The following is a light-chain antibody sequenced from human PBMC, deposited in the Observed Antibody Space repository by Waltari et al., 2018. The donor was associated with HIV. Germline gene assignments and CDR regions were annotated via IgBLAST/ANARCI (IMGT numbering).Light chain of an antibody. Sequence: QSALTQPASVSGSPGQSITISCTGPNSDVGGYTYVSWYQQHPGKAPKLIIYEVSNRPSGISDRFSGAKSGNTASLTISGLQAEDEADYYCFSYRSSSTRVFGGGTKLTVL. CDR2: EVS. V-gene: IGLV2-14*01. J-gene: IGLJ3*02. CDR1: NSDVGGYTY. CDR3: FSYRSSSTRV.